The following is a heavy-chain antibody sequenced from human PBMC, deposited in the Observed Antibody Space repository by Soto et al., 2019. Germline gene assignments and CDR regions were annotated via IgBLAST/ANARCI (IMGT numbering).Heavy chain of an antibody. V-gene: IGHV3-53*04. CDR3: AVGRGYYDSSGYYYVY. D-gene: IGHD3-22*01. CDR2: IYSGGST. Sequence: EVQLVESGGGLVQPGGSLRLSCAASGFTVSSNYMSWVRQAPGKGLEWVSVIYSGGSTYYADSVKGRFTISRHNSKNTLYLQMNSLRAEDTAVYYCAVGRGYYDSSGYYYVYWGQGTLVTVSS. J-gene: IGHJ4*02. CDR1: GFTVSSNY.